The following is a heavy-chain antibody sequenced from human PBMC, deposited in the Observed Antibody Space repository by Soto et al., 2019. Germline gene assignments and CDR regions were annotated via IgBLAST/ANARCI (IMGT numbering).Heavy chain of an antibody. CDR3: ASFVTVTGPGWGRASEY. D-gene: IGHD6-19*01. CDR1: GFNFNNYA. V-gene: IGHV3-23*01. Sequence: GGSLRLSCATSGFNFNNYAMSWVRQAPGERLEWVSFIISSGGTTYYADPVKGRFTISRDNSRNTVFLQMTTRGAETTAIYYCASFVTVTGPGWGRASEYWGQGTRVTVSS. CDR2: IISSGGTT. J-gene: IGHJ4*02.